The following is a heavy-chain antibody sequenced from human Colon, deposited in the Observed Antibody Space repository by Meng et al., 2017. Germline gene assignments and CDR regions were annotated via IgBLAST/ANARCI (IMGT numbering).Heavy chain of an antibody. V-gene: IGHV4-4*07. CDR2: IYTSEST. Sequence: GSLRLSCTVPGGSISGYYWNWIRQRAGKGLGWIGRIYTSESTNYNPSLKSPVTVSIDTSKNQFSLKLSSVTAADTALYYCARAGIQSGSYYPLDYWGQGTLVTVSS. J-gene: IGHJ4*02. CDR3: ARAGIQSGSYYPLDY. CDR1: GGSISGYY. D-gene: IGHD1-26*01.